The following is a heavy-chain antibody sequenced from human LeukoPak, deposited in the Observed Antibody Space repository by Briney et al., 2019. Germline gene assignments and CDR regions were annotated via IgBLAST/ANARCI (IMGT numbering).Heavy chain of an antibody. V-gene: IGHV3-23*01. CDR3: AKLKRVGIAPFDD. D-gene: IGHD3-10*01. Sequence: GGSLRLSCAASGFTFSHFAMSWVRQAPGKGLHWVSTICVSGNKTYDADSVKGRFTISRDNSKNTLYLQMTGLRADDTAVYYCAKLKRVGIAPFDDWGQGTLVTVSS. J-gene: IGHJ4*02. CDR1: GFTFSHFA. CDR2: ICVSGNKT.